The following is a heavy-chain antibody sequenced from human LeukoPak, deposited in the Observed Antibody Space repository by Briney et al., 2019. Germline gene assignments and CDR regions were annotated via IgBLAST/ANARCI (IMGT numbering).Heavy chain of an antibody. Sequence: ASVKVSCKASGYTFTSYAMHWVRQAPGQRLEWMGWINAGNGNTKYSQKFQGRVTITRDTSASTAYMELSSLRSEDTAVYYCARYSEYYYGSSGPRGSWFDPWGQGTLVTVSS. V-gene: IGHV1-3*01. CDR1: GYTFTSYA. J-gene: IGHJ5*02. D-gene: IGHD3-22*01. CDR2: INAGNGNT. CDR3: ARYSEYYYGSSGPRGSWFDP.